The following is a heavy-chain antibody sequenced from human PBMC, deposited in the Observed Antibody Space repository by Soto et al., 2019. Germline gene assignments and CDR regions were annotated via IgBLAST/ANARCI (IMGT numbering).Heavy chain of an antibody. D-gene: IGHD3-16*01. CDR2: INQSGTT. CDR1: GGSFREYY. V-gene: IGHV4-34*01. CDR3: ARDIINLIGGEIYYYFGMDV. Sequence: LSLTCAVNGGSFREYYWSWLRQPPGKGLEWIGEINQSGTTHYNPSLKRRINISIDTSKNQFSLNLTSVTAADTATYYCARDIINLIGGEIYYYFGMDVCGQGPTVTVSS. J-gene: IGHJ6*02.